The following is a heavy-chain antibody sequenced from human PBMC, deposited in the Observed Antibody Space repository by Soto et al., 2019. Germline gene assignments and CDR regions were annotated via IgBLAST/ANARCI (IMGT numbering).Heavy chain of an antibody. CDR1: GDSISSGGYY. CDR3: ARDVAASSFNYSEY. V-gene: IGHV4-31*03. D-gene: IGHD3-3*02. Sequence: SETLSLTCTVSGDSISSGGYYWSWILQHPGKGLEWIGYIYYSGSTYYNPSLKSRVTISVDTSKNQFSLKLSSVTAADTAVYYCARDVAASSFNYSEYWGQGTLVNLSS. CDR2: IYYSGST. J-gene: IGHJ4*02.